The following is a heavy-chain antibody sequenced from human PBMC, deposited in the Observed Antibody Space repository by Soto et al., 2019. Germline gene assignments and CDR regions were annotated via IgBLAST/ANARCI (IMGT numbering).Heavy chain of an antibody. V-gene: IGHV3-30*18. Sequence: QVQLVESGGGVVQPGRSLRLSCAASGFTFSSYGMHWVRQAPGKGLEWVAVISYDGSNKYYADSVKGRFTISRDNSKNTLYLQMNSLRAEDTAVYYCAKDPNQLRFLEWLDFDYWGQGTLVTVSS. D-gene: IGHD3-3*01. CDR3: AKDPNQLRFLEWLDFDY. J-gene: IGHJ4*02. CDR2: ISYDGSNK. CDR1: GFTFSSYG.